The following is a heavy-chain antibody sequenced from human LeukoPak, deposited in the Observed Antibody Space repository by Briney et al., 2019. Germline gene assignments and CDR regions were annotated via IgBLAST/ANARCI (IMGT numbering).Heavy chain of an antibody. CDR1: GYTFTSYD. Sequence: ASVKVSCKASGYTFTSYDINWVRQATGQGLEWMGCMNPNSGDKGYAQKFQGRVTMTRNNSMSTAYMELSSLRSEDTAVYYCARGPPRGYSYGYYFDYWGQGTLVTVSS. CDR2: MNPNSGDK. D-gene: IGHD5-18*01. J-gene: IGHJ4*02. V-gene: IGHV1-8*01. CDR3: ARGPPRGYSYGYYFDY.